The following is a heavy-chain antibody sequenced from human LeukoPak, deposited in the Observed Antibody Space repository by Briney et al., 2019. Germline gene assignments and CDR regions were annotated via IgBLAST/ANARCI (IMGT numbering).Heavy chain of an antibody. CDR1: GGSISSYY. J-gene: IGHJ4*02. CDR3: ARGDRSGDFGYYFDY. D-gene: IGHD3-10*01. Sequence: SETLSLTCTVSGGSISSYYWSWIRQPPGKGLEWIGYIHYSGSINYNPSLKSRVTISVDTSKNQFPLKLSSVTAADTAVYYCARGDRSGDFGYYFDYWGQGTLVTVSS. CDR2: IHYSGSI. V-gene: IGHV4-59*01.